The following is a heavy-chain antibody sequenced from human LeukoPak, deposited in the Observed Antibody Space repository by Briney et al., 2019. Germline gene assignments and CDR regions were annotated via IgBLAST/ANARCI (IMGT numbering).Heavy chain of an antibody. CDR3: ARVRPDYYDSSGLIDY. J-gene: IGHJ4*02. CDR2: IYYSGNT. V-gene: IGHV4-59*08. D-gene: IGHD3-22*01. Sequence: SETLSLTCTVSGGSISSYYWSWIRQPPGKGLEWIGYIYYSGNTNYNPSLKSRVTISVDTSKNQFSLKLSSVTAAGTAVYYCARVRPDYYDSSGLIDYWGQGTLVTVSS. CDR1: GGSISSYY.